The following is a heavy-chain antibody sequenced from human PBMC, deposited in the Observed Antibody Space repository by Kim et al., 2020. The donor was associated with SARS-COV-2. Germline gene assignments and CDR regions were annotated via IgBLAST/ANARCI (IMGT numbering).Heavy chain of an antibody. J-gene: IGHJ3*02. CDR2: INHSGST. CDR1: GGSFSGYY. CDR3: ARVGMVRGVIAYLRRFAAFDI. D-gene: IGHD3-10*01. Sequence: SETLSLTCAVYGGSFSGYYWSWIRQPPGKGLEWIGEINHSGSTNYNPSLKSRVTISVDTSKNQFSLKLSSVTAADTAVYYCARVGMVRGVIAYLRRFAAFDIWGQGTMVTVSS. V-gene: IGHV4-34*01.